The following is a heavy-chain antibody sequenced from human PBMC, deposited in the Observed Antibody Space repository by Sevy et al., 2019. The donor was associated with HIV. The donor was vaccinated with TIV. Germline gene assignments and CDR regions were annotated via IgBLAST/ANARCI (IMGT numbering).Heavy chain of an antibody. J-gene: IGHJ6*02. V-gene: IGHV3-23*01. D-gene: IGHD3-3*01. CDR3: AKAEFWSGYYKGYYYGMDV. Sequence: GGSLRLSCAASGFTFSSYAMSWVRQAPGKGLEWVSAISGSGGSTYYADSVKGRFTISRDNSKNTLYLQMNSLRAEDTAVYYCAKAEFWSGYYKGYYYGMDVWGQGTTVTVSS. CDR2: ISGSGGST. CDR1: GFTFSSYA.